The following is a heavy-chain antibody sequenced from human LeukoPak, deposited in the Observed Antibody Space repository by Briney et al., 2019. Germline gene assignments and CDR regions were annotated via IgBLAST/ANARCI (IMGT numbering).Heavy chain of an antibody. CDR3: AREDDSWGPNNLDL. V-gene: IGHV3-48*02. CDR2: IDTSSSTM. Sequence: PGRSLILSCAASAFTFSDYSMNWVRQAPGKGLEWISYIDTSSSTMYYADSVMGRFTISRDNAKESLYLQMNSLRDEDTAVYYCAREDDSWGPNNLDLWGQGTMVTVSS. CDR1: AFTFSDYS. J-gene: IGHJ3*01. D-gene: IGHD7-27*01.